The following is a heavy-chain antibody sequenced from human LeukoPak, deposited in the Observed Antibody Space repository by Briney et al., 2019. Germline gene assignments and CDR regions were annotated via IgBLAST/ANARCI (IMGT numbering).Heavy chain of an antibody. J-gene: IGHJ4*02. D-gene: IGHD3-3*01. CDR1: GFTFSSYA. Sequence: PGGSLRLSCAASGFTFSSYAMSWVRQAPGKGLEWVSAISGSGGSTYYADSVKGRFTISRDNSKNTLYLQMNSLRAEDTAVYYCAELTYYDFWSGYLDYWGQGTLVTVSS. CDR3: AELTYYDFWSGYLDY. CDR2: ISGSGGST. V-gene: IGHV3-23*01.